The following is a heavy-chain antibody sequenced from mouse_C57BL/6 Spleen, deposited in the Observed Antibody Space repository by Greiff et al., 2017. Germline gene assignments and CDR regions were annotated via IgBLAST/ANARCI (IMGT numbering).Heavy chain of an antibody. Sequence: VQLQQPGAELMKPGASVKLSCKATGYTFTGYWIEWVKQRPGHGLEWIGEILPGSGSTNYNEKFKGKATITVDTSSTTAYMQLSSLTTKDSAIYYCARSPISYDYDYYDMDYWGQGTSVTVSS. V-gene: IGHV1-9*01. CDR1: GYTFTGYW. J-gene: IGHJ4*01. D-gene: IGHD2-4*01. CDR3: ARSPISYDYDYYDMDY. CDR2: ILPGSGST.